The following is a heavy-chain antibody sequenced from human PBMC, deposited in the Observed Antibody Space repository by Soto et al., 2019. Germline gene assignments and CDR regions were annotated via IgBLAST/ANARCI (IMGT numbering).Heavy chain of an antibody. J-gene: IGHJ6*02. Sequence: GGSLRLSCAASGFTLSAYGMHWVRQAPRKGLEWVSAISGSGGSTYYADSVKGRSTISRDNSKNTLYLQMNSLRAEDTAVYYCAKDQGPRYSGSYYYYYGMDVWGQGTTVTVSS. CDR2: ISGSGGST. CDR1: GFTLSAYG. CDR3: AKDQGPRYSGSYYYYYGMDV. D-gene: IGHD1-26*01. V-gene: IGHV3-23*01.